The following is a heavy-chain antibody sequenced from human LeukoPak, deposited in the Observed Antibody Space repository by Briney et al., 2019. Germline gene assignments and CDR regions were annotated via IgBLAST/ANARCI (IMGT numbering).Heavy chain of an antibody. CDR3: AREGPYYYDSSGLGFDY. D-gene: IGHD3-22*01. J-gene: IGHJ4*02. CDR1: GDSIISTNYY. Sequence: KTSETLSLTCTVSGDSIISTNYYWGWIRQPPGKGLEWIGHIYYSGATYYNPSLKSRVTISVDTSKNQFSLKLSSVTAADTAVYYCAREGPYYYDSSGLGFDYWGQGTLVTVSS. V-gene: IGHV4-39*07. CDR2: IYYSGAT.